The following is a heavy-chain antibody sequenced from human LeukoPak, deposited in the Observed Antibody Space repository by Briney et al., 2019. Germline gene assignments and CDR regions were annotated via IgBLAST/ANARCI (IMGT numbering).Heavy chain of an antibody. CDR1: GGSISSGGYS. CDR3: ARLLRFSNWFDP. J-gene: IGHJ5*02. D-gene: IGHD3-3*01. CDR2: IYYSGST. V-gene: IGHV4-39*01. Sequence: SETLSLTCTVSGGSISSGGYSWTWIRQPPGKGLEWIGSIYYSGSTYYNPSLKSRVTISVDTSKNQFSLKLSSVTAADTAVYYCARLLRFSNWFDPWGQGTLVTVSS.